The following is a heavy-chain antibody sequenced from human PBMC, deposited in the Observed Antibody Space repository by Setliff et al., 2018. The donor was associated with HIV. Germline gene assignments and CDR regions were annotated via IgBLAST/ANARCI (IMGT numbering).Heavy chain of an antibody. CDR2: INHRGST. CDR1: GGSFSGYY. Sequence: PSETLSLTCAVYGGSFSGYYWSWIRQPPGKGLEWIGEINHRGSTNYNPSLKSRVTISVDTSKKQFSLKLTSVTAADTAVYYCARPSFGIGGGANFDSWGRGTLVTVSS. J-gene: IGHJ4*02. CDR3: ARPSFGIGGGANFDS. V-gene: IGHV4-34*01. D-gene: IGHD3-3*01.